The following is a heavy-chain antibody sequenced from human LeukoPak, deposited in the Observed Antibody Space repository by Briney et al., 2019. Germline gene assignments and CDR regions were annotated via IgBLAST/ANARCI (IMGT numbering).Heavy chain of an antibody. J-gene: IGHJ4*02. CDR1: GFTFTSSA. V-gene: IGHV1-58*01. Sequence: ASVKVSCKASGFTFTSSAVQWVRQARGQRLEWIGWIVVGSGNTNYAQKFQERVTITRYMSTSTAYMELSSLRSEDTGVYFCAADKGYDSSGYLLPTGGYWGQGTLVTVSS. CDR2: IVVGSGNT. CDR3: AADKGYDSSGYLLPTGGY. D-gene: IGHD3-22*01.